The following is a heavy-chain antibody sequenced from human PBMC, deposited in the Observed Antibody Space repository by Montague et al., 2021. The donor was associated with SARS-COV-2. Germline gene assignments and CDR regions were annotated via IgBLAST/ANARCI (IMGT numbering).Heavy chain of an antibody. Sequence: SLRLSCAASGFTFSSFNMNWVRQAPGKGLEWVSFISTSSSNIYYADSVRGRFTISRDKAKNSLYLQMNSLGDEDTAVYYCARERGDYGADGGFDFWGQGTLVTVSS. CDR1: GFTFSSFN. J-gene: IGHJ4*02. D-gene: IGHD3-10*01. V-gene: IGHV3-48*02. CDR3: ARERGDYGADGGFDF. CDR2: ISTSSSNI.